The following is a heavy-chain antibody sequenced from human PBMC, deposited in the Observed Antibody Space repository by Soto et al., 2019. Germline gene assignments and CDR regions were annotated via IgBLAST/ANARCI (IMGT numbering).Heavy chain of an antibody. CDR2: VYYNGST. Sequence: PSETLSLTCSVSGAILTSYYWGWIRQPPGKGLEWIGNVYYNGSTNYNPSLKSRITISIDTSKIQFSLQLSSVTAADTAVYFCARYPRLDCWGQGTLVTVSS. CDR3: ARYPRLDC. J-gene: IGHJ4*02. CDR1: GAILTSYY. V-gene: IGHV4-59*08.